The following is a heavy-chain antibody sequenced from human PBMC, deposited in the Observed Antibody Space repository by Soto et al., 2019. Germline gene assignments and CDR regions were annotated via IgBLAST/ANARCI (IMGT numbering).Heavy chain of an antibody. V-gene: IGHV4-59*08. CDR1: GGSISSYY. J-gene: IGHJ6*03. CDR3: ARRRPAAGVHTYYYYYMEV. CDR2: IYYSGST. D-gene: IGHD6-13*01. Sequence: SETLSLTCTVSGGSISSYYWSWIRQPPGKGLEWIGYIYYSGSTNYNPSLKSRVTISVDTSKNQFSLKLSSVTAADTAVYYCARRRPAAGVHTYYYYYMEVWGKGTTVTVSS.